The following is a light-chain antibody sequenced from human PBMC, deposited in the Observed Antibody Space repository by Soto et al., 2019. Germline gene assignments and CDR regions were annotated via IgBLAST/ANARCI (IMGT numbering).Light chain of an antibody. CDR1: QSISNW. Sequence: DIPMTQSPATLSASVGDRVTITCRASQSISNWLAWYQVKPGKAPKLLIHEASNLHSGVPSTFSGSGSGTGFTLTITSLQPEDFATYYCQQYKSYWTFGQGTRVELK. CDR3: QQYKSYWT. J-gene: IGKJ1*01. CDR2: EAS. V-gene: IGKV1-5*03.